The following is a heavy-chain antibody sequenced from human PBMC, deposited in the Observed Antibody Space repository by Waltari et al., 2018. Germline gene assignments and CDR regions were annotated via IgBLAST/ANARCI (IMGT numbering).Heavy chain of an antibody. V-gene: IGHV3-7*03. Sequence: EVQLVESGGGLVQPGGSLRLSCASSAFPFSRYSLSCVRQAPGKGLDWVATITPDGSEKYYVDAGKGRLTISRDNAKNSLYLQMNSLRAEDTAVYYCARDRKYSSGWYASDYYYGMDVWGQGTTVTVSS. CDR2: ITPDGSEK. J-gene: IGHJ6*02. CDR3: ARDRKYSSGWYASDYYYGMDV. D-gene: IGHD6-19*01. CDR1: AFPFSRYS.